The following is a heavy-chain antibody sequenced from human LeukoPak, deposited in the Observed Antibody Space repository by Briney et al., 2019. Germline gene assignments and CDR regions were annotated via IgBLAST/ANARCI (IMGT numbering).Heavy chain of an antibody. CDR1: GGSISSYY. CDR3: ARGFGYYESSDFDS. V-gene: IGHV4-4*07. Sequence: SETLSLTCTVSGGSISSYYWSWIRPPAGKGLAWIGRIYTSGSTNYNPSLKSRVTMSVDPCKIQFSLMLSYVTAAGTAVYSCARGFGYYESSDFDSWGQGTLVPVSS. J-gene: IGHJ4*02. D-gene: IGHD3-22*01. CDR2: IYTSGST.